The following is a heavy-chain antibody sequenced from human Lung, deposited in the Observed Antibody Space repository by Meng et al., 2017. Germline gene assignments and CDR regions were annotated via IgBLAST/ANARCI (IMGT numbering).Heavy chain of an antibody. CDR1: GGSFSDYY. CDR2: INHSGST. J-gene: IGHJ4*02. Sequence: QVQVPKWVSGILKPSETLALTVVVSGGSFSDYYWSWIRQPQGKGLEWIGEINHSGSTNYNPSLESRATISVDTSQNNLSLKLSSVTAADSAVYYCARGPTTMAHDFDYWGQGTLVTVSS. V-gene: IGHV4-34*01. CDR3: ARGPTTMAHDFDY. D-gene: IGHD4-11*01.